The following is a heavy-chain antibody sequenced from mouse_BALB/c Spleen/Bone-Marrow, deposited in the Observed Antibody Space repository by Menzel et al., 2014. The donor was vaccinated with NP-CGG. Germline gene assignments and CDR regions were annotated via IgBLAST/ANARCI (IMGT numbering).Heavy chain of an antibody. J-gene: IGHJ4*01. CDR3: ARLTFPTATYYYAMDY. CDR2: ISSGSSTI. Sequence: EVNVVESGGGLVQPGGSRKLSCAASGFTFSSFGMHWVRQAPEKGLEWVAYISSGSSTIYYADTVKGRFTISRDNPKNTLFLQMTSLRSEDTAMYYCARLTFPTATYYYAMDYGSQGTSVTVSS. CDR1: GFTFSSFG. V-gene: IGHV5-17*02. D-gene: IGHD1-2*01.